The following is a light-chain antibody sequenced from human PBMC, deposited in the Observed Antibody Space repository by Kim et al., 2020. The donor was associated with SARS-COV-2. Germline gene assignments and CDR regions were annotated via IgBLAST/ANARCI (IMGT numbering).Light chain of an antibody. CDR3: LQHSTYPIT. CDR2: GAS. CDR1: QDIRND. Sequence: ASGGDRVTITCRASQDIRNDLGWYQQNPGRAPKRLIYGASSLQSGVLSRFSGSGSGTEFTLTISSVQPEDFATYFCLQHSTYPITFGQGTRLEIK. V-gene: IGKV1-17*01. J-gene: IGKJ5*01.